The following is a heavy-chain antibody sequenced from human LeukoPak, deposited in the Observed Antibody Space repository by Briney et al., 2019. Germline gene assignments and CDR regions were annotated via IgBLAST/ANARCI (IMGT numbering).Heavy chain of an antibody. J-gene: IGHJ4*02. D-gene: IGHD2-15*01. CDR2: ISGSGGST. Sequence: GGSLRLSCAASGFTFSSYAMSWVRQAPGKGLEWVSAISGSGGSTYYADSVKGRFTISRDNAENSLSLQMNSLRAEDTAIYYCARESPHCSGVSCFFDYWGQGTLVTVSS. CDR3: ARESPHCSGVSCFFDY. V-gene: IGHV3-23*01. CDR1: GFTFSSYA.